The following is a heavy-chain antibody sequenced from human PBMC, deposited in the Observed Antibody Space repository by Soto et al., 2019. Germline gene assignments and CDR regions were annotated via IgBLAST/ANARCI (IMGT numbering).Heavy chain of an antibody. J-gene: IGHJ4*02. CDR1: GGSVSSGSYY. CDR2: IFHSGTT. Sequence: AAETLSLTCTASGGSVSSGSYYWGWIRQPPGKGLEWMGYIFHSGTTYYNPSLKGRFIISIENSNNQYSLRLNSVTAAVSAVYFCASEPYLPKARNDFWGQGTLVTVSS. CDR3: ASEPYLPKARNDF. V-gene: IGHV4-30-4*08.